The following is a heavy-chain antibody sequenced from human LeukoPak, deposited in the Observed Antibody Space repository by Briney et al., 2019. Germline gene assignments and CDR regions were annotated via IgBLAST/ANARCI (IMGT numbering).Heavy chain of an antibody. J-gene: IGHJ4*02. CDR1: GFTFSSYS. D-gene: IGHD4-17*01. CDR3: ARDKDYGFTY. CDR2: ISSDGSSTL. V-gene: IGHV3-48*01. Sequence: GGSLRLSCAASGFTFSSYSMNWVRQAPGKGPEWISYISSDGSSTLIYADSVKGRFTISRDNAKNSLYLQMNSLRAEDTAVYYCARDKDYGFTYWGQGTLVTVSS.